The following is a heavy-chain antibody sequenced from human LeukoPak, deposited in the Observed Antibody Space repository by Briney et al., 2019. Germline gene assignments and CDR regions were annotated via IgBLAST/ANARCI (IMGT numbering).Heavy chain of an antibody. Sequence: ASVKVSCKASGYTFTSYDINWVRQATGQGLEWMGWMNPNSGNTGYAQKFQGRVTMTRNTSISTAYMELSSLRSEDTAVYYCARVSEFGGVIVLVRDAFDIWGQGTMVTVSS. D-gene: IGHD3-16*02. CDR2: MNPNSGNT. CDR1: GYTFTSYD. V-gene: IGHV1-8*01. J-gene: IGHJ3*02. CDR3: ARVSEFGGVIVLVRDAFDI.